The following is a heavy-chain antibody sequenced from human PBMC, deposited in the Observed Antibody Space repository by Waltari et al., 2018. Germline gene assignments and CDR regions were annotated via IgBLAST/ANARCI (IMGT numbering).Heavy chain of an antibody. V-gene: IGHV3-7*01. CDR1: GFTFSTYW. D-gene: IGHD1-26*01. CDR3: ARDIGLSTFDY. J-gene: IGHJ4*02. CDR2: IKQDGSEK. Sequence: EVQLVESGGGLVQPGGSLRLSCAASGFTFSTYWMSWVRQAPGKGLEWVANIKQDGSEKYYVDSVKGRFTISRDNAKNSLYLQMNSLRAEDTAVYYCARDIGLSTFDYWGQGTLVTVSS.